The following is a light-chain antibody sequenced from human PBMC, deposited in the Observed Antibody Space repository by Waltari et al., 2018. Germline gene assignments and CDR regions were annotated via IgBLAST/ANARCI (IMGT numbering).Light chain of an antibody. CDR1: SSNIGKNS. J-gene: IGLJ2*01. CDR3: ATWDDNLNGL. V-gene: IGLV1-44*01. Sequence: QSVLTQPPSASGTPGQRVSISCSGSSSNIGKNSVSWYQQLPGSAPKFLIYGNKQRPSGVPDRFSGSKSGTSASLAISGLQSEDEADYYCATWDDNLNGLFGGGTKLTVL. CDR2: GNK.